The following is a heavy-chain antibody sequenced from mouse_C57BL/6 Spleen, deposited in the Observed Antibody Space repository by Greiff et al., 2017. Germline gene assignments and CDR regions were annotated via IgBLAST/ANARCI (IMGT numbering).Heavy chain of an antibody. V-gene: IGHV5-9-1*02. Sequence: EVKVEESGEGLVKPGGSLKLSCAASGFTFSSYAMSWVRQTPEKRLEWVAYISSGGDYIYYADTVKGRFTISRDNARHTLYLQMSSLKSEDTAMYYCTRDQSDGPYFDYWGQGTTLTFSS. CDR1: GFTFSSYA. CDR2: ISSGGDYI. D-gene: IGHD2-3*01. CDR3: TRDQSDGPYFDY. J-gene: IGHJ2*01.